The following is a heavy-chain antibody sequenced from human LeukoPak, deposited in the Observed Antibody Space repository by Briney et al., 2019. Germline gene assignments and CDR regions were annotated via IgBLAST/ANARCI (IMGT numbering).Heavy chain of an antibody. CDR2: FDPEDGET. CDR3: ATSPWLVRSRSFDY. D-gene: IGHD6-19*01. J-gene: IGHJ4*02. V-gene: IGHV1-24*01. CDR1: GYTLTELS. Sequence: ASVKVSCKVSGYTLTELSMHWVRQAPGKGLEWMGGFDPEDGETIYAQKFQGRVTMTEDTSTDTAYMELSSLRCEDTAVYYCATSPWLVRSRSFDYWGQGTLVTVSS.